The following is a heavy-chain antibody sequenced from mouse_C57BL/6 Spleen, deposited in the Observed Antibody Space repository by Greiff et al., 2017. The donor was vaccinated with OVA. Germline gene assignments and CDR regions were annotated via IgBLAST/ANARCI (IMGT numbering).Heavy chain of an antibody. CDR3: ARITTVVGAMDY. D-gene: IGHD1-1*01. CDR2: IDPSDSYT. V-gene: IGHV1-59*01. CDR1: GYTFTSYW. Sequence: VQLQQPGAGLVRPGTSVKLSCKASGYTFTSYWMHWVKQRPGQGLEWIGVIDPSDSYTNYNQKFKGKATLTVDTSSSTAYMQLSSLTSEDSAVYYCARITTVVGAMDYWGQGTSVTVSS. J-gene: IGHJ4*01.